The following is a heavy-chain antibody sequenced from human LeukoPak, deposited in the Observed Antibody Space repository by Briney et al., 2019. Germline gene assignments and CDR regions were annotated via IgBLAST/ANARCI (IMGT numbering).Heavy chain of an antibody. D-gene: IGHD3-10*01. J-gene: IGHJ3*02. CDR3: ARDGRQRITMDTGALDI. V-gene: IGHV4-4*07. CDR2: VYTSGST. CDR1: GGSISGYY. Sequence: PSETLSLTCTVSGGSISGYYWSLIRQPAGKGLEWLGRVYTSGSTNYNPSLKSRVTISMDTSKNQFSLKLSSLTSADTAVYYCARDGRQRITMDTGALDIWGQGTMVTVSS.